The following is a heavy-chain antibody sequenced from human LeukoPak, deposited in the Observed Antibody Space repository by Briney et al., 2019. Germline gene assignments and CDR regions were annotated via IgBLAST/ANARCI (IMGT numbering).Heavy chain of an antibody. Sequence: SETLSLTRTVSGGSISSYCWSWIRQPPGKGLEWIGYIYYSGSTNYNPSLKSRVTISADTSKNQFSLKLSSVTAADTAVYYCARHIKDGNDAFDIWGQGTMVTVSS. CDR2: IYYSGST. CDR3: ARHIKDGNDAFDI. CDR1: GGSISSYC. D-gene: IGHD5-24*01. V-gene: IGHV4-59*08. J-gene: IGHJ3*02.